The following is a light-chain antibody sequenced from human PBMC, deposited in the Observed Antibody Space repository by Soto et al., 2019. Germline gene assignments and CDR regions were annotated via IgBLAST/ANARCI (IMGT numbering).Light chain of an antibody. V-gene: IGLV1-47*01. J-gene: IGLJ1*01. Sequence: QSVLAQPPSVSGAPGQKVTISCTGSSSNIGAGYDLHWYQQLPGTAPKLLIFRNNQRPSGVPDRFSDSKSGTSASLAISGLRSEDEADYYCAAWDDSLSVYVFGTGTKVTVL. CDR1: SSNIGAGYD. CDR2: RNN. CDR3: AAWDDSLSVYV.